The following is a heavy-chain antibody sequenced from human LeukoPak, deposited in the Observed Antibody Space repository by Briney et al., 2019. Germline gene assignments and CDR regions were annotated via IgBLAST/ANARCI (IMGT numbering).Heavy chain of an antibody. V-gene: IGHV4-39*01. CDR1: GGSTSSSNYY. J-gene: IGHJ4*02. CDR2: IHYSGNT. D-gene: IGHD1-20*01. CDR3: ARQDNYYFDY. Sequence: PSETLSLTCTVSGGSTSSSNYYWGWLRQPPGKGLEWIGGIHYSGNTYYNPSLKSRVTISVDTSKNQFFLKLSSVTAADTAVYYCARQDNYYFDYWGQGILVTVSS.